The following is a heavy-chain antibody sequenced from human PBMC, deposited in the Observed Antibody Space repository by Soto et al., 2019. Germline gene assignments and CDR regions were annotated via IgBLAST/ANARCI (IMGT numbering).Heavy chain of an antibody. Sequence: QVQLVESGGGVVQPGRSLRLSCAASGFTFSSYAMHWVRQAPGKGLEWVAVISYDGSNKYYADSVKGRFTISRDNSKNTLNLQMNSLRAEDTAVYYCAREMPIQPMAFDIWGQGTMVTVSS. V-gene: IGHV3-30-3*01. CDR2: ISYDGSNK. D-gene: IGHD5-18*01. CDR3: AREMPIQPMAFDI. J-gene: IGHJ3*02. CDR1: GFTFSSYA.